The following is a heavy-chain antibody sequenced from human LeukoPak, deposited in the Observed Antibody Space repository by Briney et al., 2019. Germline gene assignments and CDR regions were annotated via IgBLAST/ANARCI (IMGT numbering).Heavy chain of an antibody. Sequence: GGSLRLSCAASGFTFSDYYMSWIRQAPGKGLEWVSYISSSGSTIYYADSVKGRFTISRDNSKNTLYLQMNSLRAEDTAVYYCAKGTIVVVVAAIFDYWGQGTLVTVSS. CDR1: GFTFSDYY. V-gene: IGHV3-11*01. CDR3: AKGTIVVVVAAIFDY. CDR2: ISSSGSTI. J-gene: IGHJ4*02. D-gene: IGHD2-15*01.